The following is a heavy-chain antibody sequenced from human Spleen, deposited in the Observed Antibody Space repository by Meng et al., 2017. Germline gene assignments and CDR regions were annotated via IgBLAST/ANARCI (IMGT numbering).Heavy chain of an antibody. V-gene: IGHV4-34*01. CDR1: GGSFSGYY. CDR2: INHSGST. Sequence: QVQLQQWDAGRLRPSETLSLTCAVYGGSFSGYYWSWIRQPPGKGLEWIGDINHSGSTNYNPSLKSRVTISVDTSNNHFSLKLSSVTAADTAVYYCARHYRNRRYFDLWGRGTLVTVSS. D-gene: IGHD1-26*01. CDR3: ARHYRNRRYFDL. J-gene: IGHJ2*01.